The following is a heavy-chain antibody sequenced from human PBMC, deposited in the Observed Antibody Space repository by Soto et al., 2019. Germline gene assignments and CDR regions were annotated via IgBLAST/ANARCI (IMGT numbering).Heavy chain of an antibody. CDR2: ISSTSSYI. CDR3: AWVIWFGELLSG. J-gene: IGHJ4*02. Sequence: GGSLRLSCAASGFIFSSYSMNWVRQAPGKGLEWVSSISSTSSYIYYADSVKGRFNISRDNAKNSLFLQMNSLRAEDTAVYYCAWVIWFGELLSGWGQGTLVTVSS. V-gene: IGHV3-21*01. D-gene: IGHD3-10*01. CDR1: GFIFSSYS.